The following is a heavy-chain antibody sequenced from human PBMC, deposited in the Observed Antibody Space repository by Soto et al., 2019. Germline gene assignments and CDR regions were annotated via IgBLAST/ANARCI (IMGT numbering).Heavy chain of an antibody. J-gene: IGHJ4*02. V-gene: IGHV2-70*01. Sequence: SGPTLVNPTQTLTLTCTFSGFSLSTSGMCVSWIRQPPGKALEWLALIDWDDDKYYSTSLKTRLTISKDTSKNQVVLTMTNMDPVDTATYYCARSLDYGSGSRPLDYWGQGTLVTVSS. D-gene: IGHD3-10*01. CDR2: IDWDDDK. CDR1: GFSLSTSGMC. CDR3: ARSLDYGSGSRPLDY.